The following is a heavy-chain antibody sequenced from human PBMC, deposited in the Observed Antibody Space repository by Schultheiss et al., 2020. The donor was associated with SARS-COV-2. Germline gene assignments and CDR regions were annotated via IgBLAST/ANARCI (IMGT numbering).Heavy chain of an antibody. CDR3: AKVVRIGVVTRGHYMDV. CDR2: ISYDGSNK. D-gene: IGHD3-3*01. J-gene: IGHJ6*03. V-gene: IGHV3-30*18. CDR1: GFTFSSYG. Sequence: GESLKISCAASGFTFSSYGMHWVRQAPGKGLEWVAVISYDGSNKYYADSVKGRFTISRDNSKNTLYLQMNSLRAEDTAVYYCAKVVRIGVVTRGHYMDVWGKGTTVTVSS.